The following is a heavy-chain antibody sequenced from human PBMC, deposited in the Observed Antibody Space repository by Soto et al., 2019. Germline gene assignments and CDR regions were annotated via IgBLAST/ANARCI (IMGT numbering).Heavy chain of an antibody. CDR3: ARPATSSDYYDYFDH. V-gene: IGHV3-48*02. CDR2: ISSTGNTV. D-gene: IGHD3-22*01. CDR1: GFTFSTYT. J-gene: IGHJ4*02. Sequence: GGSLSLSCAASGFTFSTYTMNWVRQAPGKGLEWVSYISSTGNTVYYSDSVKGRFIISRDNAKDSLYLQMNSLRDEDTAVYYCARPATSSDYYDYFDHWGQGTQVTVSS.